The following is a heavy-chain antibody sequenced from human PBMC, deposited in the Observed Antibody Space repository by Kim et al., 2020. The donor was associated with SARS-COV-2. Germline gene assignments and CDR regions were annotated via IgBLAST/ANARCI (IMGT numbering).Heavy chain of an antibody. Sequence: GGSLRLSCAASGFTFSSYGMHWVRQAPGKGLEWVAVISYDGSNKYYADSVKGRFTISRDNSKNTLYLQMNSLRAEDTAVYYCAKDPEKRVVHYYYGMDVWGQGTTVTVSS. D-gene: IGHD2-2*01. CDR1: GFTFSSYG. CDR3: AKDPEKRVVHYYYGMDV. V-gene: IGHV3-30*18. J-gene: IGHJ6*02. CDR2: ISYDGSNK.